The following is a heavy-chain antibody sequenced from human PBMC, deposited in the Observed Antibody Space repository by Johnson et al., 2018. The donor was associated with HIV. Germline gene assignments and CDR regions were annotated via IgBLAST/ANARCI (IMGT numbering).Heavy chain of an antibody. CDR3: ARDRYCSGGSCHDAFDI. Sequence: VQLVESGGGVERPGGSLRLACAASGFTFDDYGMSWVRQAPGKGLEWVSGISWNGDRTGYADSVKGRFTVSRDNSKNTLYLQMDSLRADDTAVYYCARDRYCSGGSCHDAFDIWGQVTMVTVSS. CDR1: GFTFDDYG. J-gene: IGHJ3*02. D-gene: IGHD2-15*01. V-gene: IGHV3-20*04. CDR2: ISWNGDRT.